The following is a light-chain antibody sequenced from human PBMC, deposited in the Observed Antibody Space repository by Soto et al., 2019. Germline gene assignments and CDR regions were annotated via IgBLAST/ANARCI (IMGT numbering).Light chain of an antibody. V-gene: IGLV2-14*01. CDR2: DVS. J-gene: IGLJ1*01. CDR3: TTYTSXSTPYV. Sequence: QSVLTQPASVSGSPGQSITISCAGTSSDVGGYTYVSWYQQHPGKAPKLMIYDVSNRPSGVSNRFSGSKSGNTASLTISGLQAEDEADYYCTTYTSXSTPYVFGGGTKVTVL. CDR1: SSDVGGYTY.